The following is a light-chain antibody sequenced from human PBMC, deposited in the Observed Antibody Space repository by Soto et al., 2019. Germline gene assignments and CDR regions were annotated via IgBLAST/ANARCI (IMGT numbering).Light chain of an antibody. V-gene: IGLV2-14*01. J-gene: IGLJ2*01. CDR1: SSDVGGYKY. CDR2: DVS. Sequence: QYALTQPASVSGSPGQSFTISCTGTSSDVGGYKYVSWYQQHPGKAPKLMIYDVSNRPSGVSNRFSGSKSGNTASLTISGLQAEDEADYYCSSYTSSSTVVFGGGTKVTVL. CDR3: SSYTSSSTVV.